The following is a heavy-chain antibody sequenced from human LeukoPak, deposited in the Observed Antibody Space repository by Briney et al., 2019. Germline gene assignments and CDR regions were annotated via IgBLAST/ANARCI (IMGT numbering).Heavy chain of an antibody. CDR2: IYYSGST. V-gene: IGHV4-39*07. CDR1: GGSISSTNHY. J-gene: IGHJ2*01. Sequence: PSETLSLTCTVSGGSISSTNHYWSWIRQPPGKGLEWIGVIYYSGSTYYNPSLKSRVTISVDTSKDQFSLKLSSVTAADTAVYYCARAGIAAEGWYFDLWGRGTLVTVSS. CDR3: ARAGIAAEGWYFDL. D-gene: IGHD6-25*01.